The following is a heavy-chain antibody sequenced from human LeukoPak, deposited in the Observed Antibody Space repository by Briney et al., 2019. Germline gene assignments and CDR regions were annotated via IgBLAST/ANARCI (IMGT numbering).Heavy chain of an antibody. CDR1: GFTFSSYS. V-gene: IGHV3-21*01. Sequence: GRSLRLSCAASGFTFSSYSMNWVRQAPGKGLEWVSSISSSSSYIYYADSVKGRFTISRDNAKNSLYLQMNSLRAEDTAVYYCARDESDPDSYYYYGMDVWGQGTTVTVSS. J-gene: IGHJ6*02. CDR3: ARDESDPDSYYYYGMDV. D-gene: IGHD1-14*01. CDR2: ISSSSSYI.